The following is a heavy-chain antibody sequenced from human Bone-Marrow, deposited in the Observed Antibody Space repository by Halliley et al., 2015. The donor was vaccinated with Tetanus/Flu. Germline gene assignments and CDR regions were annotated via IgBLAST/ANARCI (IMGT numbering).Heavy chain of an antibody. V-gene: IGHV3-13*01. CDR3: ARAMLRGYDVFDI. CDR2: IGSAGDT. Sequence: LEWVSAIGSAGDTSYLGSVKGRFTISRENGKNSLYFQMDSLRAGDTAVYYCARAMLRGYDVFDIWGQGTTVTVSS. D-gene: IGHD3-10*01. J-gene: IGHJ3*02.